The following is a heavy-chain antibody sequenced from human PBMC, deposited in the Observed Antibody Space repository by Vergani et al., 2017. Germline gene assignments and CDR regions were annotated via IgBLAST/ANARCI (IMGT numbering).Heavy chain of an antibody. CDR3: AKAQSGDYYGSVSYNWFDP. Sequence: EVQLLESGGGLVQPGGSLRLSCAASGFTFSSYAMSWVRQAPGKGLEWVSAISGSGGSTYYADSVKGRFTISRDNSKNTLYLQMNSLRAEDTAVYYCAKAQSGDYYGSVSYNWFDPWGQGTLVTVSS. CDR2: ISGSGGST. J-gene: IGHJ5*02. D-gene: IGHD3-10*01. V-gene: IGHV3-23*01. CDR1: GFTFSSYA.